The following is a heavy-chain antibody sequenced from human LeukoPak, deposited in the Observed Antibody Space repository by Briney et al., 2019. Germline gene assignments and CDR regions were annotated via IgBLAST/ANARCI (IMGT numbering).Heavy chain of an antibody. D-gene: IGHD3-22*01. CDR1: GYTFTNYD. Sequence: ASVKVSCKASGYTFTNYDINWVRQATGQGLEWMGWMNPNSGNTGYAQKFQGRVTITRNTSISTAYMELSSLRSEDTAVYYCARMYYYDSSGPNNWFDPWGQGTLVTVSS. J-gene: IGHJ5*02. CDR2: MNPNSGNT. CDR3: ARMYYYDSSGPNNWFDP. V-gene: IGHV1-8*03.